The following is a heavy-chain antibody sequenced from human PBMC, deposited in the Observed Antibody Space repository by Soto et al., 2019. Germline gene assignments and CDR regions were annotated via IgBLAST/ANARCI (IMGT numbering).Heavy chain of an antibody. D-gene: IGHD3-3*01. CDR1: GYTFVDYG. CDR2: IGVYNGHT. Sequence: QVHLVQSGAEVKKPGASVTVSCKASGYTFVDYGLNWVRQAPGQGLEWMGWIGVYNGHTNYAQNLQGRVTMTADTSTSTAYMELRSLRSDDTAVYYCARTGGSGYADGFDIWGLETMVTVSS. CDR3: ARTGGSGYADGFDI. V-gene: IGHV1-18*01. J-gene: IGHJ3*02.